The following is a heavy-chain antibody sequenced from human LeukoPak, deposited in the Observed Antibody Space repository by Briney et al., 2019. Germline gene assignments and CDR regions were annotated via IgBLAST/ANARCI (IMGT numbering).Heavy chain of an antibody. D-gene: IGHD3-3*01. CDR3: ARAAPPPYYDFWSGYSA. V-gene: IGHV3-66*01. Sequence: GGSLRLSCAASGFTVSSNYMSWVRQAPGKGLEWGSVIYSGGSTYYADSVKGRFTISRDNSKNTLYLQMNRLRAEDTAVYYCARAAPPPYYDFWSGYSAWGQGTLVTVSS. J-gene: IGHJ4*02. CDR1: GFTVSSNY. CDR2: IYSGGST.